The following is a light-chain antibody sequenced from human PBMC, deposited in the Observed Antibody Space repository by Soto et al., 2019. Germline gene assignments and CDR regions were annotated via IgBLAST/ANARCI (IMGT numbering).Light chain of an antibody. V-gene: IGKV3-15*01. Sequence: IVMTQTPATLSVSPGERVTLSCRASQSVSYHVAWYQQKPGQTPRLVIYDASTRASGIPARFSGSGSGIEFSLTISSLQSEDLGIYYCQQYDSWLTFGGGTRVDIK. CDR3: QQYDSWLT. CDR1: QSVSYH. CDR2: DAS. J-gene: IGKJ4*01.